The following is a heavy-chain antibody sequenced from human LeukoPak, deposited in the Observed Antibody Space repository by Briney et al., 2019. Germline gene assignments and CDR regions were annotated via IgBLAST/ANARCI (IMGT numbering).Heavy chain of an antibody. Sequence: GGSLRLSCAASGFTFSSYDMHWVRQATGKGLEWVSAIGTAGDTYYPGSVKGRFTNSRENAKNSLYLQMNSLRAGDTAVYYCARSTGTGESFDYWGQGTLVTVSS. CDR1: GFTFSSYD. CDR3: ARSTGTGESFDY. J-gene: IGHJ4*02. CDR2: IGTAGDT. V-gene: IGHV3-13*01. D-gene: IGHD1-7*01.